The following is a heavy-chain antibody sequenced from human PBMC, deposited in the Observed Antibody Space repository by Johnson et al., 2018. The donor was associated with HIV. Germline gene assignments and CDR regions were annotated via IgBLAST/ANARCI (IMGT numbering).Heavy chain of an antibody. CDR1: GFTFSTYG. Sequence: QVQLVESGGGVVQPGRSLRLSCAASGFTFSTYGMHWVRQAPGKGLEGVAVISYDGSNKYYADSVKGPFTISRDNSKNTLDLQMNRLRAQDTAVYYCARDWEGYAFDIWGQGTMVTVSS. CDR3: ARDWEGYAFDI. J-gene: IGHJ3*02. V-gene: IGHV3-30*19. CDR2: ISYDGSNK. D-gene: IGHD1-26*01.